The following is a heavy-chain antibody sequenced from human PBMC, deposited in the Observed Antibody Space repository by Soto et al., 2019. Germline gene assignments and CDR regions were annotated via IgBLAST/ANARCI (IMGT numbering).Heavy chain of an antibody. CDR2: IIPIFATT. D-gene: IGHD3-16*01. CDR3: ARGGTLQRRLQAPGDDFAY. Sequence: QVQLVQSGAEVKKPGSSVKVSCKSSGGTFSNYVITWVRQAPGQGLEWMGGIIPIFATTYYAQKFQGRVTMTADDSTTTAYMELSSLSDEATAVYYCARGGTLQRRLQAPGDDFAYWGQGTVVTVSS. V-gene: IGHV1-69*12. CDR1: GGTFSNYV. J-gene: IGHJ4*02.